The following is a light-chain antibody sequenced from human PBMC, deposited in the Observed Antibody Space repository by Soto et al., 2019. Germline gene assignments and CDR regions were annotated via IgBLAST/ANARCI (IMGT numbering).Light chain of an antibody. V-gene: IGLV2-8*01. CDR1: SSDVGGYNF. CDR2: EVS. CDR3: SSYAGSNILV. Sequence: QSALTQPPSASGSPGQSVTISCTGTSSDVGGYNFVSWHQQHPGRAPKLMIYEVSERPSGVPDRFSGSKSGNTASLTVSGLQAEDEADYYCSSYAGSNILVFGGGTKLTVL. J-gene: IGLJ2*01.